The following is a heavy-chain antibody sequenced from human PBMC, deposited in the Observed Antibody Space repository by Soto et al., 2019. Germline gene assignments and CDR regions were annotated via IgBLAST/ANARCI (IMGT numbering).Heavy chain of an antibody. J-gene: IGHJ4*02. CDR3: ARVLRPYYFDY. CDR2: IYYSGST. D-gene: IGHD2-15*01. Sequence: SETLSLTCTVSGGSISSYYWSWIRQPPGKGLEWIGYIYYSGSTNYNPSLKSRVTILVDTSKNQFSLKLSSVTAADTAVYYCARVLRPYYFDYWGQGTLVTVSS. CDR1: GGSISSYY. V-gene: IGHV4-59*01.